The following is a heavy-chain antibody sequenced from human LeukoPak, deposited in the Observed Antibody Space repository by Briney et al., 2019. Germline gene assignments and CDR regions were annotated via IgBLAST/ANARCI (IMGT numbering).Heavy chain of an antibody. J-gene: IGHJ6*03. D-gene: IGHD1-26*01. Sequence: PSETLSLTCAVSGGSISSYYWSWIRQPPGKGLEWIGYIYSGGDTNYNPSLKNRATISIDTSKNQFSLNLSSVTAADTAVYYCARKSRSNSYYYYMDVWGKGTTVTVSS. CDR2: IYSGGDT. CDR1: GGSISSYY. V-gene: IGHV4-59*01. CDR3: ARKSRSNSYYYYMDV.